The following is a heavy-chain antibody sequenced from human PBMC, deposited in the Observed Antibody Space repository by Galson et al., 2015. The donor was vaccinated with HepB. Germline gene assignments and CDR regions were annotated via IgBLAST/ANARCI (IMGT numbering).Heavy chain of an antibody. V-gene: IGHV4-4*07. CDR2: IYTSGST. CDR3: ARSSTSGLRSYYYYYMDV. CDR1: GGSISSYY. Sequence: SETLSLTCTVSGGSISSYYWSWIRQPAGKGLEWIGRIYTSGSTNYNPSLKSRVTMTVDTSKNQFSLKLSSVTAADTAVYYCARSSTSGLRSYYYYYMDVWGKGTTVTVSS. J-gene: IGHJ6*03. D-gene: IGHD2-2*01.